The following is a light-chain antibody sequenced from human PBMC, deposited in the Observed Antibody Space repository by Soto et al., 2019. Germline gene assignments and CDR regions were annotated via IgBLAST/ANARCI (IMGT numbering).Light chain of an antibody. CDR2: AAS. V-gene: IGKV1-39*01. CDR1: QGVSAY. Sequence: DIQMTQSPSSLSASVGDRVTVTCRASQGVSAYLFWYQQRHGRAPKLLIYAASNLIAGVPSRCSGSGSGTNFTLTINNLPPDDFATYYGQESYKTPHTFGQGTKLETK. J-gene: IGKJ2*01. CDR3: QESYKTPHT.